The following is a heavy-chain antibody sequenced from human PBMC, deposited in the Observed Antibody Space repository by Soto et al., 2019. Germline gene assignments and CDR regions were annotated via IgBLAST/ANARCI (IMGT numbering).Heavy chain of an antibody. J-gene: IGHJ3*02. CDR2: ISSGSSTI. CDR3: ARAARAFDM. Sequence: GGSLRLSCAASGISFSTYAMNWVRQAPGKGLEWVSYISSGSSTIYYAESVKGRFTISRDNAKKSLFLQMNSLRAEDTAVYYCARAARAFDMWGQGTLVTVSS. V-gene: IGHV3-48*01. CDR1: GISFSTYA.